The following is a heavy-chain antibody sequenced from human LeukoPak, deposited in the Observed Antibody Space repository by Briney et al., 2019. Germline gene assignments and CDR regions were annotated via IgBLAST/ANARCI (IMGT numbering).Heavy chain of an antibody. CDR3: EKGSGELPHDAFDI. Sequence: GGSLRLSCAASGVTVSSNEMSWVRQAPGKGLEWVSSISGGSTYYADSRKGRFTISRDNSKNTLHPQMNSLRAEDTAVYYCEKGSGELPHDAFDIWGQGTMVTVSS. CDR1: GVTVSSNE. CDR2: ISGGST. J-gene: IGHJ3*02. V-gene: IGHV3-38-3*01. D-gene: IGHD1-26*01.